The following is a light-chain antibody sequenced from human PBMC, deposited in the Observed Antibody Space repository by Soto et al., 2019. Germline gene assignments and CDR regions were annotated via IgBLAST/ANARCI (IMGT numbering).Light chain of an antibody. Sequence: DIQLTQSPSFLSASVGDRVTITCRASQGISSYLAWYQQKPGKAPKLLIYAASTLQSGVPSRFSGSGSGTEFTLTISSLQPEDFATYYCQPLNSYPPRAFGPGTKVDIK. CDR2: AAS. J-gene: IGKJ3*01. CDR3: QPLNSYPPRA. CDR1: QGISSY. V-gene: IGKV1-9*01.